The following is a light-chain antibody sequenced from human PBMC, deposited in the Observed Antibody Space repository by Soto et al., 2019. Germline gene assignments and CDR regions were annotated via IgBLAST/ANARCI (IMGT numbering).Light chain of an antibody. CDR2: KAS. CDR3: QQYHSYSLT. Sequence: DIQMTQSPSTLSASVGDRVTITCRASQSISSWLAWYQQKPGKAPKLLIYKASSLEGGVPSRFSGSGSGTDFTLTISSLQPDDCVTYYCQQYHSYSLTFGGGTKVDIK. V-gene: IGKV1-5*03. J-gene: IGKJ4*01. CDR1: QSISSW.